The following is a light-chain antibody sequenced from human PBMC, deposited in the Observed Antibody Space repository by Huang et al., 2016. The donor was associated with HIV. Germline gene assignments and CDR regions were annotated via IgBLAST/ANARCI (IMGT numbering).Light chain of an antibody. V-gene: IGKV1-27*01. CDR1: QDIRHY. CDR3: QKYNSAPYT. Sequence: DIHMTQSPSSLSSSVGYRVTITCRASQDIRHYLAWYHQKPGTAPKLLISAASTLQAGVPSCVSGSGSVTDFTLTIGSLQPEDVATYYCQKYNSAPYTFGQGTKLEIK. J-gene: IGKJ2*01. CDR2: AAS.